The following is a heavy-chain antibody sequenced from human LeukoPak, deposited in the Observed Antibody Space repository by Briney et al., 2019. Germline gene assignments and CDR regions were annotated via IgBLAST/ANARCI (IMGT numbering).Heavy chain of an antibody. D-gene: IGHD2-2*01. Sequence: SETLSLTCTVSGGSISSYYWGWIRQPPGKGLEWIGSINYSGSTYYNPSLKSRVTISVDTSKNQFSLKLSSVTAADTAVYYCARRGSIVVVPAANYYGSGSRFFDYWGQGTLVTVSS. CDR2: INYSGST. CDR3: ARRGSIVVVPAANYYGSGSRFFDY. CDR1: GGSISSYY. J-gene: IGHJ4*02. V-gene: IGHV4-39*07.